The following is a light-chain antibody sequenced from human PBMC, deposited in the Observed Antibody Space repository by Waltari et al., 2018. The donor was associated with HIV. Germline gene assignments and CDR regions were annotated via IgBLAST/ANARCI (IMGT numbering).Light chain of an antibody. V-gene: IGLV2-14*01. J-gene: IGLJ2*01. Sequence: SALTQPASVSGSPGQSITISSTGTSSDVGGYNYVSWYQQHPGKAPKLMIYEVSNRPSGVSNRFSGSKSGNTASLTISGLQAEDEADYYCSSYTSSSTLAFGGGTKLTVL. CDR2: EVS. CDR3: SSYTSSSTLA. CDR1: SSDVGGYNY.